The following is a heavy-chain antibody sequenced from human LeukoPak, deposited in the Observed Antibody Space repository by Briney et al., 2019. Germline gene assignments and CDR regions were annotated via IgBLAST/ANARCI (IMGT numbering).Heavy chain of an antibody. Sequence: SVKVSCKASGGTFSSYAISWVRQAPGQGLEWMGGIIPIFGTANYAQKFQGRVTITTDESTSTAYMELSSLRSEDTAVYYCATLTYYYDSGGPGGAFDIWGQGTMVTVSS. CDR1: GGTFSSYA. CDR3: ATLTYYYDSGGPGGAFDI. CDR2: IIPIFGTA. V-gene: IGHV1-69*05. D-gene: IGHD3-22*01. J-gene: IGHJ3*02.